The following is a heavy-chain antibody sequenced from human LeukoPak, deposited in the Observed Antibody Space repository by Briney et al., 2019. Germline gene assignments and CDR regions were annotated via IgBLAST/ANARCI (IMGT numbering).Heavy chain of an antibody. J-gene: IGHJ4*02. CDR2: IGSSSSTI. CDR1: GFTFSSYS. D-gene: IGHD4-17*01. Sequence: PGGSLRLSCAASGFTFSSYSMNWVRRAPGKGLEWVSYIGSSSSTIYYADSVKGRFTISRDNAKNSLYLQMNSLRAEDTAVYYCARVSTVTTSYWGQGTLVTVSS. CDR3: ARVSTVTTSY. V-gene: IGHV3-48*01.